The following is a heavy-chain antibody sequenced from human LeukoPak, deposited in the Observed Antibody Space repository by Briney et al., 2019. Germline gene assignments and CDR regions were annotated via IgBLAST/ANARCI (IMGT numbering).Heavy chain of an antibody. J-gene: IGHJ4*02. D-gene: IGHD6-13*01. V-gene: IGHV4-39*07. Sequence: PSETLSLTCTVSGGSISSSSYYWGWIRQPPGKGLEWIGSIYYSGSTYYNPSLKSRVTISVDTSKNQFSLKLSSVTAADTAVYYCARSIKAYSSDYWGQGTLVTVSS. CDR1: GGSISSSSYY. CDR3: ARSIKAYSSDY. CDR2: IYYSGST.